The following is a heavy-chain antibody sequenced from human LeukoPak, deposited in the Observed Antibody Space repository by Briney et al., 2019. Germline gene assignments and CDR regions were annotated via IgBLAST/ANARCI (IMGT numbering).Heavy chain of an antibody. J-gene: IGHJ3*02. CDR2: IYYTGST. Sequence: SETLSLTCTVSGGSISSYYWSWIRRPPAKGLEWIGYIYYTGSTNYNPSLKSRVTISVDTSKNQFSLKLSSVTAADTAVYYCARYGDYTRDAFDIWGQGTMVTVSS. CDR3: ARYGDYTRDAFDI. V-gene: IGHV4-59*01. CDR1: GGSISSYY. D-gene: IGHD4-17*01.